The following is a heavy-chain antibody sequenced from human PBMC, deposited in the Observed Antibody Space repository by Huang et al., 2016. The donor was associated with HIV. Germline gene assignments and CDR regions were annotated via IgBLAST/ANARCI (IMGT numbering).Heavy chain of an antibody. CDR1: GYNFNSYG. D-gene: IGHD6-6*01. Sequence: QVQLVQSEAEVKKPGASVKVSCKASGYNFNSYGINWVRQAPGHGLEWMGWISGYKGNTNYAQKFQGRVTMTTDTSTSTAYMELRRLKSDDTAVYYCAREGIASRRWFDPWGQGTLVTVSS. CDR2: ISGYKGNT. CDR3: AREGIASRRWFDP. V-gene: IGHV1-18*04. J-gene: IGHJ5*02.